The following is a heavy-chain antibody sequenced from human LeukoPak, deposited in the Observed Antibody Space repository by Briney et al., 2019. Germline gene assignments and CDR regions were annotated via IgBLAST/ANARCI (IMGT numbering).Heavy chain of an antibody. V-gene: IGHV3-20*04. CDR2: IHWNGGRT. CDR1: GFTFDNYG. J-gene: IGHJ4*02. D-gene: IGHD3-22*01. CDR3: ARDPYDSSGLTDY. Sequence: GGSLRLSCAASGFTFDNYGINWVRQAPGKGLEWVSRIHWNGGRTGYADSVKGRFTISRDNAKNSLYLQMNSLRAEDTAVYYCARDPYDSSGLTDYWGQGTLVTVSS.